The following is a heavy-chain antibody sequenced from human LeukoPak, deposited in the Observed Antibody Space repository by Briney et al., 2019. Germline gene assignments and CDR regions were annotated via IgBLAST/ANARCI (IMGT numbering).Heavy chain of an antibody. J-gene: IGHJ4*02. V-gene: IGHV1-18*01. CDR3: ARDLTAAGTSYADY. CDR2: ISTYNGIT. CDR1: GYTFNSYA. D-gene: IGHD6-13*01. Sequence: ASVKVSCKASGYTFNSYAITWVRQAPGQGLEWMGWISTYNGITSYAQKLQGRVTMTTDTSSTTAYMELRSLRSDDTAVYYCARDLTAAGTSYADYWGQGTLVTVSS.